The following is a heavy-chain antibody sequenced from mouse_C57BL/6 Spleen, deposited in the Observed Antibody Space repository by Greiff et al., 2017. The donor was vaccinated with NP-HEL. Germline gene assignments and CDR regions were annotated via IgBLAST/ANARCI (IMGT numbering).Heavy chain of an antibody. CDR2: ISDGGSYT. CDR1: GFTFSSYA. D-gene: IGHD2-1*01. V-gene: IGHV5-4*01. CDR3: AREPLLRYFDV. Sequence: EVMLVESGGGLVKPGGSLKLSCAASGFTFSSYAMSWVRQTPEKRLEWVATISDGGSYTYYPDNVKGRFTISRDNAKHNLYLQMSHLKSEDTAMYYCAREPLLRYFDVWGTGTTVTVSS. J-gene: IGHJ1*03.